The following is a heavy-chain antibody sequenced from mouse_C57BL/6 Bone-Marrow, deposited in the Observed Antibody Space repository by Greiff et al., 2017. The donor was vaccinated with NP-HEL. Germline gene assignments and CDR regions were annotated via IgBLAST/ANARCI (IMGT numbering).Heavy chain of an antibody. CDR1: GYTFTSYW. D-gene: IGHD1-2*01. CDR2: IDTSDSYT. V-gene: IGHV1-69*01. J-gene: IGHJ3*01. Sequence: VQLQQPGAELVMPGASVKLSCKASGYTFTSYWMHWVKQRPGQGLEWIGEIDTSDSYTNYNQKFKGKSTLTVDKSSSTAYMQLSSLTSEDSAVYYCARAGVLRPWFAYWGQGTLVTVSA. CDR3: ARAGVLRPWFAY.